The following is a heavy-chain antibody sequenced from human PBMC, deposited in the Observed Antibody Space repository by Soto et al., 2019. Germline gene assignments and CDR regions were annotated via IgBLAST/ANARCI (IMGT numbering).Heavy chain of an antibody. J-gene: IGHJ3*01. V-gene: IGHV1-69*02. CDR1: GGTFSTYT. CDR2: IIPMLTVT. D-gene: IGHD2-2*01. Sequence: QVHLEQSGAEVKKPGSSVKVSCKAAGGTFSTYTLIWVRQAPGQGLEWMGRIIPMLTVTNSAQKFQGRVTLTEDKSTSTAFMELTSLTSDDTDVYYCSIGSWSAETFDVWGQGTMVTFSS. CDR3: SIGSWSAETFDV.